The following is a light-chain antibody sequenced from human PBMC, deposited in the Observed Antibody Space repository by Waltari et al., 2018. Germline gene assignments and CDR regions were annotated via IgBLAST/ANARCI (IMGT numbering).Light chain of an antibody. CDR1: GPNIGAGND. Sequence: QSVLTQPPSVSGAPGQRVTISCTGSGPNIGAGNDFHWYPQLPRAAPKLLIYGSSSRPLGVPDRFFGSTSGTSASLAITGLQAEDEADYYCQSYDISLSVVFGGGTKLTVL. CDR3: QSYDISLSVV. CDR2: GSS. V-gene: IGLV1-40*01. J-gene: IGLJ3*02.